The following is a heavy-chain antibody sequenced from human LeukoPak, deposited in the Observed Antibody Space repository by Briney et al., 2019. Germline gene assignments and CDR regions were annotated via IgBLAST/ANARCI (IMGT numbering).Heavy chain of an antibody. CDR2: VSGSGDII. D-gene: IGHD3-10*01. J-gene: IGHJ4*02. CDR1: GFTFNSYE. V-gene: IGHV3-48*03. Sequence: PGGSLRLSCAASGFTFNSYEMNWVRQAPGMGLEWVTYVSGSGDIIYYADSVKGRFTISRDNAKNSLYLQLNSLRAEDTAVYYCAGRAHGTTSGTYYNGYYFDYWGQGTLVTVSS. CDR3: AGRAHGTTSGTYYNGYYFDY.